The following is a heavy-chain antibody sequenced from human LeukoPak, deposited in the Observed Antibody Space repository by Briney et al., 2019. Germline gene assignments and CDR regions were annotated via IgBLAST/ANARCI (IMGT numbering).Heavy chain of an antibody. CDR2: IYHSGRT. CDR1: GGSISSSNW. Sequence: SETLSLTCAVSGGSISSSNWWSWVRQPPGKGLEWIGEIYHSGRTNYNPSLKSRVTISVDKSKNQFSLKLNSVTAADTAVYYCAKSNGYGLIDIWGQGTMVTVSS. CDR3: AKSNGYGLIDI. J-gene: IGHJ3*02. V-gene: IGHV4-4*02. D-gene: IGHD3-10*01.